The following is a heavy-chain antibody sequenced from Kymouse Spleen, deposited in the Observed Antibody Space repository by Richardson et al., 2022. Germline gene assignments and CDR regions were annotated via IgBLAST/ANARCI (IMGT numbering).Heavy chain of an antibody. CDR1: GGSVSSGSYY. CDR2: IYYSGST. J-gene: IGHJ4*02. V-gene: IGHV4-61*01. Sequence: QVQLQESGPGLVKPSETLSLTCTVSGGSVSSGSYYWSWIRQPPGKGLEWIGYIYYSGSTNYNPSLKSRVTISVDTSKNQFSLKLSSVTAADTAVYYCARGGTGTTKGFDYWGQGTLVTVSS. D-gene: IGHD1-7*01. CDR3: ARGGTGTTKGFDY.